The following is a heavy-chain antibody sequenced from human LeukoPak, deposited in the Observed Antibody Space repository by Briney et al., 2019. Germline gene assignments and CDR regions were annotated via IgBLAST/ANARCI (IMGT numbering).Heavy chain of an antibody. CDR1: GFTFSSYA. D-gene: IGHD1-26*01. V-gene: IGHV3-21*01. CDR3: ARGHSGSYQRTDAFDI. CDR2: ISSSGGGT. Sequence: PGGSLRLSCAASGFTFSSYAMTWIRQAPGKGLEWVSEISSSGGGTYYADSMKGRFSTSRDNAKNSLYLQMNSLRVEDTAVYYCARGHSGSYQRTDAFDIWGQGTMVTVSS. J-gene: IGHJ3*02.